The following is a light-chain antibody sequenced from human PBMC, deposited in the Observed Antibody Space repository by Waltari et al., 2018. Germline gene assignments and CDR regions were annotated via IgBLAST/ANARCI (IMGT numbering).Light chain of an antibody. V-gene: IGLV1-44*01. CDR2: RNN. J-gene: IGLJ3*02. Sequence: SVLTQPPSASGTPGHPVTITCFGSTSNLGTTTVNWYQQLPGTAPRCLMHRNNQRPPGVPDGCSGSKSGTSASLAISGLQSEDEASYYCETWDDSLNGPVFGGGTKLTVL. CDR1: TSNLGTTT. CDR3: ETWDDSLNGPV.